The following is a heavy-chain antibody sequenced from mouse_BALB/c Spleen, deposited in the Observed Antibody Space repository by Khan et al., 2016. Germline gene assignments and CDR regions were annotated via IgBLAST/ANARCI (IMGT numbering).Heavy chain of an antibody. CDR1: ADSITSGY. J-gene: IGHJ2*01. CDR3: ARLAPNWVFDY. V-gene: IGHV3-8*02. D-gene: IGHD4-1*02. CDR2: ISYSGST. Sequence: EVKLEVSGPSLVKPSQTLSLTCSVTADSITSGYWNWIRKFPGNKLEYMGYISYSGSTYYNPSLKSRISITRDTSKNQYYLQLNSVTTEDTATYYCARLAPNWVFDYWGQGTTLTVSS.